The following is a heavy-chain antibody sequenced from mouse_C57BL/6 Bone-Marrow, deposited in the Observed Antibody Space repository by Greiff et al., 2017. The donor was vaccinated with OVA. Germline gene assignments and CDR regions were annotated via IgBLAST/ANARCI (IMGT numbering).Heavy chain of an antibody. CDR1: GYTFTSYW. D-gene: IGHD1-2*01. V-gene: IGHV1-52*01. CDR2: IDPSDSET. J-gene: IGHJ1*03. CDR3: ARATHFDV. Sequence: QVHVKQPGAELVRPGSSVKLSCKASGYTFTSYWMHWVKQRPIQGLEWIGNIDPSDSETHYNQKFKDKATLTVDKSSSTAYMQLSSLTSEDSAVYYCARATHFDVWGTGTTVTVSS.